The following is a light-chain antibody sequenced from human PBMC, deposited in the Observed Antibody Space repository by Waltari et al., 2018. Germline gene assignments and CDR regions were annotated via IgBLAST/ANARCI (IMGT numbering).Light chain of an antibody. V-gene: IGKV3-20*01. CDR1: ESISSIH. Sequence: EIVLTQTPGTLSLSPVERAILSCRTSESISSIHLAWYQQKPGQVPRVLIYGASSRATGIPDRFSGSGSGTDFTLTISRLEPEDFGVYYCQQYGSSPFTFGPGTTVDIK. J-gene: IGKJ3*01. CDR2: GAS. CDR3: QQYGSSPFT.